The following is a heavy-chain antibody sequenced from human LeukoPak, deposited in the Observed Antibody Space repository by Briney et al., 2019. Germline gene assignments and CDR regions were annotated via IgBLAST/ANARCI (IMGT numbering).Heavy chain of an antibody. Sequence: ASVKVSCKASGYTFIGYYMHWVRRAPGQGLEWMGWINPNNGGTNYAQKFQGRVTMTRDTSISTAYMELYRLRSDDTAVYYCATTPEQWLPTFHYWGQGTLVTVSS. V-gene: IGHV1-2*02. J-gene: IGHJ4*02. CDR2: INPNNGGT. D-gene: IGHD6-19*01. CDR1: GYTFIGYY. CDR3: ATTPEQWLPTFHY.